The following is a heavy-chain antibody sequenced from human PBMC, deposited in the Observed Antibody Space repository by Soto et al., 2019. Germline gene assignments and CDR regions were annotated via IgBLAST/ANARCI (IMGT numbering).Heavy chain of an antibody. CDR3: ARVGYSGYDYDWFDP. V-gene: IGHV4-31*03. CDR1: GFYISSGGYY. CDR2: IYYSGST. J-gene: IGHJ5*02. Sequence: TSETLSLTCPVSGFYISSGGYYWSWIRQHPGKGLEWIGYIYYSGSTYYNPSLKSRVTISVDTSKNQFSLKLSSVTAADTAVYYCARVGYSGYDYDWFDPWGQGTLVTVS. D-gene: IGHD5-12*01.